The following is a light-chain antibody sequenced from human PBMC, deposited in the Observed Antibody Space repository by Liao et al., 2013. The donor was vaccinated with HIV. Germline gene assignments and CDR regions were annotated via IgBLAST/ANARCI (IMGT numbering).Light chain of an antibody. V-gene: IGLV3-21*01. CDR2: HET. CDR1: NIGGES. Sequence: SYELTQPPSVSVAPGHTARITCAGDNIGGESVHWYQQKSGQAPVLVIFHETDRPSGISDRFSGSTSENTATLTISRAEAGDEADYYCQVWDSNRDLVLFGGGTKLAVL. J-gene: IGLJ2*01. CDR3: QVWDSNRDLVL.